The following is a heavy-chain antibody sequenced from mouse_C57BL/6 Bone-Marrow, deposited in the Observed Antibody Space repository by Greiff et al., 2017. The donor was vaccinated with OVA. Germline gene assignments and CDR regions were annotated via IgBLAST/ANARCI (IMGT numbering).Heavy chain of an antibody. J-gene: IGHJ2*01. V-gene: IGHV5-6*02. CDR2: LSSGGSYT. CDR3: ARSVVPFDY. CDR1: GFTFSSYG. Sequence: DVKLVESGGDLVKPGGSLKLSCAASGFTFSSYGMSWVRQTPDKRLEWVATLSSGGSYTYDPDSVKGRFTISRDNAKNTLYLQMSSLKSEDTAMYYCARSVVPFDYWGQGTTLTVAS. D-gene: IGHD1-1*01.